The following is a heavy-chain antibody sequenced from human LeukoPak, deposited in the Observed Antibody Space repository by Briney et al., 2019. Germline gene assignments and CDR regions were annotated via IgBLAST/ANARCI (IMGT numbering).Heavy chain of an antibody. Sequence: GGSLRLSCAASGFTLSSYSMNWVRQAPGKSLEWVSYISKTSATYYADSVKGRFTISRDNAKNALYLQMNSLSDEDTAVYYCARGHEYISSRYRSPAYFDYWGQGTLVTVSS. CDR1: GFTLSSYS. CDR3: ARGHEYISSRYRSPAYFDY. CDR2: ISKTSAT. V-gene: IGHV3-48*02. D-gene: IGHD6-13*01. J-gene: IGHJ4*02.